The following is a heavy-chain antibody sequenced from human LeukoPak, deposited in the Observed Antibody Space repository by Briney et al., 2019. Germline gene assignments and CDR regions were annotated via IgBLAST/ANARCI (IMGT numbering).Heavy chain of an antibody. CDR3: AKLGGRGVDY. CDR1: GFTFSSYA. Sequence: PGGSLRLSCAASGFTFSSYAMHWVRQAPGKGLEWVAVISYDGSNKYYADSVKGRFTISRDNSKSTLYLQMNSLRAEDTAVYYCAKLGGRGVDYWGQGTLVTVSS. V-gene: IGHV3-30*18. J-gene: IGHJ4*02. CDR2: ISYDGSNK. D-gene: IGHD3-16*01.